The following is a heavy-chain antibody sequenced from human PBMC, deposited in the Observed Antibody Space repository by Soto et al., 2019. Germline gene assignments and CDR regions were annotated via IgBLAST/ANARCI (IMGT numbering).Heavy chain of an antibody. V-gene: IGHV1-8*01. CDR1: GYSFTSYD. CDR3: AREPQVRGFDP. J-gene: IGHJ5*02. D-gene: IGHD6-13*01. CDR2: MNPNSGNT. Sequence: QVQLVQSGAEVKKPGASVKVSCKASGYSFTSYDINWVRQATGQGLEWMGWMNPNSGNTGYAQKFHGSVTMTRNTSISTAYMELSSLRSENTAVYYCAREPQVRGFDPWGQGTRVSVTS.